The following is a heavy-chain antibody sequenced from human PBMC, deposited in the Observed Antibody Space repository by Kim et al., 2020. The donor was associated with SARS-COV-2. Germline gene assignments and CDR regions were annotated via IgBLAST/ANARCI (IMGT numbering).Heavy chain of an antibody. CDR2: ISYDGSNK. J-gene: IGHJ6*03. D-gene: IGHD2-15*01. V-gene: IGHV3-30-3*01. CDR1: GFTFSSYA. CDR3: ARDFGYCSGGSCYSPSSNYYYYYMDV. Sequence: GGSLRLSCAASGFTFSSYAMHWVRQAPGKGLEWVAVISYDGSNKYYADSVKGRFTISRDNSKNTLYLQMNSLRAEDTAVYYCARDFGYCSGGSCYSPSSNYYYYYMDVWGKGTTVTVSS.